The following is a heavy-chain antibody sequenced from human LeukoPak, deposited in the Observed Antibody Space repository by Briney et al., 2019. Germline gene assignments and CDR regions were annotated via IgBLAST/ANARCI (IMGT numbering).Heavy chain of an antibody. J-gene: IGHJ4*02. Sequence: PGGSLRLSCAASGFTFSSYEMNWVRQAQGKGLEWVGRIKTKGEGGTVDYAAPVKGRFTISRDDSKNTLYLQMNSLKTEDTAIYYCMSDLDNWGQGTLVTVSS. CDR3: MSDLDN. CDR1: GFTFSSYE. CDR2: IKTKGEGGTV. V-gene: IGHV3-15*01.